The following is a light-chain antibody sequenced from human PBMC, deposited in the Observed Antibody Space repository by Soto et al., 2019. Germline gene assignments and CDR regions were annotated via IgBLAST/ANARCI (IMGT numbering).Light chain of an antibody. CDR1: QSVSNN. CDR3: QQYTNWGT. J-gene: IGKJ1*01. CDR2: GAS. V-gene: IGKV3-15*01. Sequence: EIVMTQSPATLSVSPGERATLSCRASQSVSNNLAWYQKKPGQAPRLLIYGASTRAPGIPARFSGSGSGTQFTLTISSRQSEEFAVYYCQQYTNWGTFGQGTRVDIK.